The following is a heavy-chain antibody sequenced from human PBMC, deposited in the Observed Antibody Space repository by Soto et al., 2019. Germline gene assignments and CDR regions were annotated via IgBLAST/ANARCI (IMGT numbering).Heavy chain of an antibody. CDR3: ARDLGPFRVVTNYYYGMDV. D-gene: IGHD3-3*01. Sequence: AASVKVSCKASGYTFTGYYMHWVRQAPGQGLEWMGWINPNSGGTNYAQKFQGWVTMTRDTSISTAYMELSRLRSDDTAVYYCARDLGPFRVVTNYYYGMDVWGQGTTVTVSS. CDR2: INPNSGGT. J-gene: IGHJ6*02. CDR1: GYTFTGYY. V-gene: IGHV1-2*04.